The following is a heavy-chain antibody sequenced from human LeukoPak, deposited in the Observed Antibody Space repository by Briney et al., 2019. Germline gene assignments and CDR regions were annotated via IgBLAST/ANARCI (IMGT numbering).Heavy chain of an antibody. V-gene: IGHV4-61*02. D-gene: IGHD3-22*01. J-gene: IGHJ4*02. CDR1: GGSISSDNYS. CDR3: ARLHYYDSSGYALDY. Sequence: SSETLSLTCTVSGGSISSDNYSWSWIRQPAGKGLEWIGRVYTSGSTYYNPSLKSRVTISVDTSKNQFSLKLSSVTAADTAVYYCARLHYYDSSGYALDYWGQGTLVTVSS. CDR2: VYTSGST.